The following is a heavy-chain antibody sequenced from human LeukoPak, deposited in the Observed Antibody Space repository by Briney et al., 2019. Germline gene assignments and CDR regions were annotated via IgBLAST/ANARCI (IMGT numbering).Heavy chain of an antibody. D-gene: IGHD3-16*01. CDR2: IDQSGGRN. Sequence: GGSLRLSCAASGFTFSRFWMNWVRQAPGRGLEWVANIDQSGGRNNYVDSVKGRFTISRDNAKNSLFPEMSSLRADDTAVYFCARDAEGGTFDTWGQGTTVTVSS. CDR3: ARDAEGGTFDT. CDR1: GFTFSRFW. V-gene: IGHV3-7*05. J-gene: IGHJ3*02.